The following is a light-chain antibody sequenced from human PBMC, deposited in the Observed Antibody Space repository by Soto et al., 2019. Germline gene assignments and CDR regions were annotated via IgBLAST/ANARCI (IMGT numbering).Light chain of an antibody. V-gene: IGLV2-8*01. Sequence: QSVLTQTPSASGSPGQSVTISCAGTSSDVGGYNYVSWYQQHPGKAPKLMIYEVDKRPSGVPDRFSGSKSGNTASLTGSGLQAEDEADYYCVSYAGNSNVVFGGGTKLTVL. CDR2: EVD. CDR3: VSYAGNSNVV. CDR1: SSDVGGYNY. J-gene: IGLJ3*02.